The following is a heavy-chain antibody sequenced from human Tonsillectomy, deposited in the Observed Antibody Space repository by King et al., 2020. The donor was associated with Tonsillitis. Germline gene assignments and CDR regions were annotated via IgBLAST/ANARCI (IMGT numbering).Heavy chain of an antibody. J-gene: IGHJ3*01. Sequence: QLVQSGAEVKKPGASVKVSCKASGYIFTACYMHWVRQAPGQGLEWMGMINPSRGNTDYAQSFQGRVTMTRDTSTSPVYMELSSLTSEDTAVYYCATSQRAAADSYDAFDVWGQGTMVTVS. CDR3: ATSQRAAADSYDAFDV. CDR1: GYIFTACY. V-gene: IGHV1-46*01. CDR2: INPSRGNT. D-gene: IGHD6-13*01.